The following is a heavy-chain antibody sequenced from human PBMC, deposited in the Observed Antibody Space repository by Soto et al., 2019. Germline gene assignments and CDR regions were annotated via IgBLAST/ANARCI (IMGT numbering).Heavy chain of an antibody. CDR2: IVPICGTG. J-gene: IGHJ4*02. V-gene: IGHV1-69*13. Sequence: ASVKVCCKASGGTFGSYPISWVRQAPRQGLGWMGGIVPICGTGKYAQVFQDRVSITADESTSTVYMELSSLRSDDTAVYYCAREGFSGAYYGYWGQGTPVTVSS. CDR3: AREGFSGAYYGY. D-gene: IGHD1-26*01. CDR1: GGTFGSYP.